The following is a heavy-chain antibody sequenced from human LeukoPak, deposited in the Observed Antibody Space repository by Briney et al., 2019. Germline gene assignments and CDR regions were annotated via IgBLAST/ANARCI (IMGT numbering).Heavy chain of an antibody. CDR3: ARDWDYYEGHAFDI. J-gene: IGHJ3*02. D-gene: IGHD3-22*01. CDR2: VYSGGST. V-gene: IGHV3-53*01. Sequence: GGSLRLSCAASGFTFSSYAMHWVRQAPGKGLEWVSVVYSGGSTYYADSVKGRFTISRDISKNTLYLQMNSLRVEDTAVYYCARDWDYYEGHAFDIWGQGTMVTVSS. CDR1: GFTFSSYA.